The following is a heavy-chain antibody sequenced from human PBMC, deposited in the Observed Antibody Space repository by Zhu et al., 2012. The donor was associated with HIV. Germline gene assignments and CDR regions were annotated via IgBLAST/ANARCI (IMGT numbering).Heavy chain of an antibody. CDR2: ISWDGGST. D-gene: IGHD6-13*01. V-gene: IGHV3-43D*03. J-gene: IGHJ3*02. CDR3: AKDREQQLVGDAFDI. Sequence: EVQLVESGGVVVQPGGSLRLSCAASGFTFDDYAMHWVRQAPGKGLEWVSLISWDGGSTYYADSVKGRFTISRDNSKNSLYLQMNSLRAEDTALYYCAKDREQQLVGDAFDIWGQGTMVTVSS. CDR1: GFTFDDYA.